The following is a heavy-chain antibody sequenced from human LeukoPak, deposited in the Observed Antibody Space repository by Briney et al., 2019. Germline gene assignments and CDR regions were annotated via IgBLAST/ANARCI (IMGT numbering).Heavy chain of an antibody. J-gene: IGHJ3*02. CDR3: ARVQSGPDYVWGSYRPWDAFDI. CDR1: GVSISSSNSY. D-gene: IGHD3-16*02. CDR2: IYYSGNT. Sequence: SETLSLTCTVSGVSISSSNSYWGWIRQPPGKGLEWIGSIYYSGNTYYNASLKSQVSISIDTSKNQFSLRLTSVTAADTAVFYCARVQSGPDYVWGSYRPWDAFDIWGQGTMVTVSS. V-gene: IGHV4-39*01.